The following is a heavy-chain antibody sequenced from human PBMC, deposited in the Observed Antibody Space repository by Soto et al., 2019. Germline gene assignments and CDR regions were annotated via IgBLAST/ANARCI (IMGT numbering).Heavy chain of an antibody. D-gene: IGHD1-26*01. V-gene: IGHV3-23*01. J-gene: IGHJ4*02. CDR3: AKDLISLGSYDLGKGDDY. CDR1: GFTFSSYA. Sequence: GGSLRLSCAASGFTFSSYAMSWVRQAPGKGLEWVSAISGSGGSTYYADSVKGRFTISRDNSKNTLYLQMNSLRAEDTAVYYCAKDLISLGSYDLGKGDDYWGQGTLVTVSS. CDR2: ISGSGGST.